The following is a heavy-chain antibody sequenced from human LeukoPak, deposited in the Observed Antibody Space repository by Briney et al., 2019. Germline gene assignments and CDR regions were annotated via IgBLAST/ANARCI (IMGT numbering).Heavy chain of an antibody. CDR2: ISWNSGSI. CDR3: AKVEVLLWFSGAFDI. D-gene: IGHD3-10*01. J-gene: IGHJ3*02. CDR1: GFTFDDYA. V-gene: IGHV3-9*03. Sequence: PGGSLRLSCAASGFTFDDYAMHWVRQAPGKGLEWVSGISWNSGSIGYADSVKGRFTISRDNAKNSLYLQMNSLRAEDMALYYCAKVEVLLWFSGAFDIWGQGTMVTVSS.